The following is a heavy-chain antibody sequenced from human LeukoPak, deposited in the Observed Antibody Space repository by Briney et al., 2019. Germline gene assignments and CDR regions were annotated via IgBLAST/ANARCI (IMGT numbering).Heavy chain of an antibody. D-gene: IGHD6-6*01. CDR1: GGSFSGYY. CDR2: INHSGST. Sequence: PSETLSLTCAVYGGSFSGYYWGWIRQPPGKGLKWIGEINHSGSTNYNPSLKSRVTISVDTSKNQFSLKLSSVTAADTAVYYCARARRSSIAGRPRDFDYWGQGTLVTVSS. V-gene: IGHV4-34*01. J-gene: IGHJ4*02. CDR3: ARARRSSIAGRPRDFDY.